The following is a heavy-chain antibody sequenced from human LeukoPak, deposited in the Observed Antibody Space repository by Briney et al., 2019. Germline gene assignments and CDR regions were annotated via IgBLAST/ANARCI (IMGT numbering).Heavy chain of an antibody. D-gene: IGHD6-13*01. Sequence: GASVKVSCKASEYTFTSYYMHWVRQAPGQGLEWMGLINPSGGSTSYAQKFQGRVTMTRDTSTSTVYMELSSLRSEDTAVYYCARGGKNIAAARHFDYWGQGTLVTVSS. CDR2: INPSGGST. J-gene: IGHJ4*02. CDR1: EYTFTSYY. CDR3: ARGGKNIAAARHFDY. V-gene: IGHV1-46*01.